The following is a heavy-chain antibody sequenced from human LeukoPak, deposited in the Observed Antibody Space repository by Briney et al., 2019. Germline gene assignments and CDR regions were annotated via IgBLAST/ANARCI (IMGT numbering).Heavy chain of an antibody. CDR2: IGGSSSSI. CDR3: ARDYDRSGYYIDLDY. Sequence: GGSLRLSCAASGFTFSSCSVNWVRQAPGKGLEWVSYIGGSSSSIKYADSVKGRFTISRDNAKNSLYLQMNSLRAEDTAVYYCARDYDRSGYYIDLDYWGQGTLVTVSS. CDR1: GFTFSSCS. D-gene: IGHD3-22*01. J-gene: IGHJ4*02. V-gene: IGHV3-48*04.